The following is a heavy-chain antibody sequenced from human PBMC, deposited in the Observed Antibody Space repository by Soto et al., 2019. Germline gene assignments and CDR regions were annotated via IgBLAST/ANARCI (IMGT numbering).Heavy chain of an antibody. CDR2: IYYSGST. Sequence: TSETLSLTCTVSGGSISSSSYYWGWIRQPPGKGLEWIGSIYYSGSTYYNPSLKSRVTISVDTSKNQFSLKLSSVTAADTAVYYCAIDRTYYYDSSGYLGWFDPWGQGTLVTVS. D-gene: IGHD3-22*01. CDR1: GGSISSSSYY. J-gene: IGHJ5*02. CDR3: AIDRTYYYDSSGYLGWFDP. V-gene: IGHV4-39*01.